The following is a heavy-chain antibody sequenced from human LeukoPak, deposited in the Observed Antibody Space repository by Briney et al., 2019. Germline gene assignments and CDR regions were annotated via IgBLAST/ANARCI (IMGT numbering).Heavy chain of an antibody. V-gene: IGHV3-9*01. D-gene: IGHD2-21*02. Sequence: GRSLRLSCAASGFTFDDYAMHWVRQAPGKGLEWVSGISWNSGSIGYADSVKGRFTISRDNAKNSLYLQMNSLRAEDTALYYCAKDVVRPRNTRVTLGGYGMDVWGQGTTVTVSS. J-gene: IGHJ6*02. CDR3: AKDVVRPRNTRVTLGGYGMDV. CDR1: GFTFDDYA. CDR2: ISWNSGSI.